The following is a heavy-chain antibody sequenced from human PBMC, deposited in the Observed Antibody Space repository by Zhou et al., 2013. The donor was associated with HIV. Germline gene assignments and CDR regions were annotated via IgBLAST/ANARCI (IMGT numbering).Heavy chain of an antibody. CDR2: IIPILGIA. D-gene: IGHD3-9*01. CDR1: GGTFSSYA. Sequence: QVQLVQSGAEVKKPGSSVKVSCKASGGTFSSYAISWVRQAPGQGLEWMGRIIPILGIANYAQKFQGRVTITADKSTSTAYMELSSLRSEDTAVYYCAREEGWDYDILTGPLGYWGQGTLVTVSS. V-gene: IGHV1-69*04. J-gene: IGHJ4*02. CDR3: AREEGWDYDILTGPLGY.